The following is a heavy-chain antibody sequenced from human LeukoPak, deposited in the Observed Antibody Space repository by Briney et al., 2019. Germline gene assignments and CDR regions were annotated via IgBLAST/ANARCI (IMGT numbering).Heavy chain of an antibody. J-gene: IGHJ4*02. CDR1: GGSISSGDYY. CDR3: ARRCNYLVYYFDY. D-gene: IGHD1-7*01. Sequence: SQTLSLTCTVSGGSISSGDYYWSWIRQPPGKGLEWIGYIYYSGSTYYNPSLKSRVTISVDTSKNQFSLKLSSVTAADTAVYYCARRCNYLVYYFDYWGQGTLVTVSS. CDR2: IYYSGST. V-gene: IGHV4-30-4*08.